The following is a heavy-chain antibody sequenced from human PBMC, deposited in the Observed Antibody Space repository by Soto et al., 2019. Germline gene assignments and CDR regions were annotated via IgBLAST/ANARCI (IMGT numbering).Heavy chain of an antibody. CDR2: ISGNGGST. V-gene: IGHV3-23*01. D-gene: IGHD2-15*01. CDR1: GFTFGNFA. CDR3: AKLRAKSHIAVPFDY. J-gene: IGHJ4*02. Sequence: EVHLLDSGGGLAQPGGSLKLSCATSGFTFGNFAMSWVRQASGKGLEWVSAISGNGGSTYYADSVKGRFTISRDNSKNTLYLQMNSLTAEDTAVYFCAKLRAKSHIAVPFDYWGQGSLVTVSS.